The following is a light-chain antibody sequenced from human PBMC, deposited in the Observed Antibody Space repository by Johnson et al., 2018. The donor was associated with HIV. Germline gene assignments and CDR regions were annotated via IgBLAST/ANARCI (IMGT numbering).Light chain of an antibody. CDR3: GTWDSSLSAFYV. Sequence: QSVLTQPPSVYAAPGQKVTISCSGSSSNIGSNYVSWYQQLPGTAPKLLIYDNNKRPSGIPDRFSGSKSGTSATLGITGLQTGDEADYYCGTWDSSLSAFYVFGTGTKVTVL. CDR1: SSNIGSNY. J-gene: IGLJ1*01. V-gene: IGLV1-51*01. CDR2: DNN.